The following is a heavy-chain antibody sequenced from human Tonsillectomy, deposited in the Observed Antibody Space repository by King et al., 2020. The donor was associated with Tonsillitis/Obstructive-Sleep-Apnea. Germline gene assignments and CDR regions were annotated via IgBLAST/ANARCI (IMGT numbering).Heavy chain of an antibody. Sequence: VQLVESGGGLVKPGRSLRLSCTASGFTFGDYAMSCFRQAPGRGLEWVGFIRSKAYGGTTEYAASVKGRFTISRDDSKSIAYLQMNSLKTEDTAVYYCTRPIYCSGGSCYSYYFDYWGQGTLVTVSS. J-gene: IGHJ4*02. V-gene: IGHV3-49*05. CDR1: GFTFGDYA. CDR2: IRSKAYGGTT. CDR3: TRPIYCSGGSCYSYYFDY. D-gene: IGHD2-15*01.